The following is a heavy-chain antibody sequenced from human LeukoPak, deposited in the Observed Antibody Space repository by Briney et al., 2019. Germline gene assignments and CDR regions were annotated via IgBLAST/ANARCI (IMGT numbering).Heavy chain of an antibody. CDR2: IYSGGST. V-gene: IGHV3-53*01. D-gene: IGHD3-22*01. CDR3: ARAPPYYYDSSGYLFGEAFDI. CDR1: GFTVGSNY. Sequence: GGSLRLSCAASGFTVGSNYMSWVRQAPGKGLEWVSVIYSGGSTYYADSVKGRFTISRDNSKNTLYLQMNSLRAEDTAVYYCARAPPYYYDSSGYLFGEAFDIWGQGTMVTVSS. J-gene: IGHJ3*02.